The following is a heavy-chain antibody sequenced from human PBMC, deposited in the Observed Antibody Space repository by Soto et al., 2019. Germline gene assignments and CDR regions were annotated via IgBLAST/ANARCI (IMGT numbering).Heavy chain of an antibody. CDR2: IIPIFGTA. J-gene: IGHJ4*02. CDR3: ARDFEDCSGGSCPLDY. CDR1: GGTFSSYA. V-gene: IGHV1-69*06. Sequence: ASVKVSCKASGGTFSSYAISWVRQAPGQGLEWMGGIIPIFGTANYAQKFQGRVTITADKSTSTAYMELSSLRSEDTAVYYCARDFEDCSGGSCPLDYWGQGTLVTVSS. D-gene: IGHD2-15*01.